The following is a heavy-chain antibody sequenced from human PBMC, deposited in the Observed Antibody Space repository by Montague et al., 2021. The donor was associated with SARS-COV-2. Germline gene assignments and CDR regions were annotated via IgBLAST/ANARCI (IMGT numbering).Heavy chain of an antibody. Sequence: SETLSLTCTGSGGSISSDYWSWIRQPPGKGLEWIGYIYYSGSTNYNPSLKSRVTISVDTSKNQFSLKLSSVTAADTAVYYCALGFDYWGQGTLVTVSS. J-gene: IGHJ4*02. CDR3: ALGFDY. D-gene: IGHD7-27*01. CDR2: IYYSGST. CDR1: GGSISSDY. V-gene: IGHV4-59*01.